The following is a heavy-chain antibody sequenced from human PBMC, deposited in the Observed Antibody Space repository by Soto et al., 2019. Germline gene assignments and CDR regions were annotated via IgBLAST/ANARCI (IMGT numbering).Heavy chain of an antibody. CDR2: INTEGSST. J-gene: IGHJ3*01. D-gene: IGHD3-9*01. V-gene: IGHV3-74*01. CDR3: ARSPGGYYID. CDR1: GFTFSSNA. Sequence: GGSLRLSCAASGFTFSSNAMSWVRQAPGKGLEWVARINTEGSSTNYADSVKGRFTISRDNAKNTLYLQMNSLRAEDTAVYYCARSPGGYYIDWGQGTMVTVSS.